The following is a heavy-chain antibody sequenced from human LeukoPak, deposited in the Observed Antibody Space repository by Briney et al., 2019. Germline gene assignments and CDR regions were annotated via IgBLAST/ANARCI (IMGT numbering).Heavy chain of an antibody. V-gene: IGHV3-33*06. CDR2: IWYDGSNK. J-gene: IGHJ3*02. CDR3: AKIGDYDFWSGYYRPQTDAFDI. Sequence: GGSLRLSCAASGFTFSSYGMHCVRQAPGKGLELVAVIWYDGSNKYYADSVKGRFTISRDNSKNTLYRQMHSLRAEDKAVYYCAKIGDYDFWSGYYRPQTDAFDIWGQGTMVTVSS. CDR1: GFTFSSYG. D-gene: IGHD3-3*01.